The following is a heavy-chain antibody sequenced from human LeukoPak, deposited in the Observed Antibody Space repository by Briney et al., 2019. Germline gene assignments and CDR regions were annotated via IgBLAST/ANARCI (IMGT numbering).Heavy chain of an antibody. CDR1: GFTFSSYW. CDR3: VRDGGTHAFDI. D-gene: IGHD4-23*01. J-gene: IGHJ3*02. CDR2: INSDVSST. V-gene: IGHV3-74*01. Sequence: PGGSLRLSCAASGFTFSSYWMRWVRQAPGKGLVWVSRINSDVSSTSYADSVKGRFTISRDNAKNTLYLQMNGLRAEDTAVYYCVRDGGTHAFDIWGQGTMVTVSS.